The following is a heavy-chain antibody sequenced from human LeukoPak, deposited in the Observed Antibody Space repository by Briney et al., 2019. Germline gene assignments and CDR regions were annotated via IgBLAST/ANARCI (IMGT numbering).Heavy chain of an antibody. CDR2: IYTSGST. Sequence: SETLSLTCTVSGGSISSYYWSWIRQPAGKGLEWIGRIYTSGSTNYKPSLESRVTISVETSKNQFSLKLRSVTAADTAVYYCARVTGYMIEDYFDYWGQGTLVTVSS. CDR3: ARVTGYMIEDYFDY. V-gene: IGHV4-4*07. CDR1: GGSISSYY. J-gene: IGHJ4*02. D-gene: IGHD3-22*01.